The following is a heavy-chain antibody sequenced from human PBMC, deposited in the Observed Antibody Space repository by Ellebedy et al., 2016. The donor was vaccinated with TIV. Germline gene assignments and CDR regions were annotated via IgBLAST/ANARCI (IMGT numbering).Heavy chain of an antibody. CDR2: IKYDGSEK. V-gene: IGHV3-7*03. Sequence: GGSLRLSXGSFGFTLSLYWMSWVRQAPGKGLEWVANIKYDGSEKYYVDSVKGRFTISRDNAKSSLSLQMDNLRNEDTAVYYCARCGYRGFGRGAMDVWGQGTTVIVS. D-gene: IGHD5-12*01. CDR1: GFTLSLYW. CDR3: ARCGYRGFGRGAMDV. J-gene: IGHJ6*02.